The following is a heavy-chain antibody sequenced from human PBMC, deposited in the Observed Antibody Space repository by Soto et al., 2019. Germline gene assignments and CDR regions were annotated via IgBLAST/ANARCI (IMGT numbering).Heavy chain of an antibody. CDR3: AKGIVRGVSTFDY. D-gene: IGHD3-10*02. V-gene: IGHV3-23*01. J-gene: IGHJ4*02. CDR2: ISGSGGST. CDR1: GFTFSSYA. Sequence: EVQLLESGGGLVQPGGSLRLSCAASGFTFSSYAMSWVRQAPGKGLEWVSAISGSGGSTYYADSVKGRFTISRDNSKNTLYLQMNSMRAEDTAVYYCAKGIVRGVSTFDYWGQGTLVTVSS.